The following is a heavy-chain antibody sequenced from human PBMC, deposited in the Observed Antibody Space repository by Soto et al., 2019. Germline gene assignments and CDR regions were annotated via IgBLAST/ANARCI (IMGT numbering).Heavy chain of an antibody. CDR1: GGSIRSSSY. D-gene: IGHD2-15*01. V-gene: IGHV4-39*01. Sequence: QLQLQESGPGLVKPSETLSLTCSVSGGSIRSSSYWGWIRQPPGKGLEWIGSIYSTGSTYYNPSLNSPVAIAVDTTKNQLSLNVISVTAADTAVTYRRSGRGYGTDVWGQGTALTVYS. CDR2: IYSTGST. CDR3: RSGRGYGTDV. J-gene: IGHJ6*02.